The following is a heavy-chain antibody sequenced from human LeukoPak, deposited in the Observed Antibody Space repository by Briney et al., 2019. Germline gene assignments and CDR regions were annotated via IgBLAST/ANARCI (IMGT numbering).Heavy chain of an antibody. CDR3: VRDLGGRSGH. V-gene: IGHV3-23*01. J-gene: IGHJ4*02. CDR2: VSGSGGST. Sequence: GGSLRLSCAASGFTFSSYAMNWVRQAPGQGLEWVSAVSGSGGSTYHTDSVKGRFTISRDNSKNTLYLQMNSLRAEDTAVYYCVRDLGGRSGHWGQGTLVTVSS. D-gene: IGHD1-26*01. CDR1: GFTFSSYA.